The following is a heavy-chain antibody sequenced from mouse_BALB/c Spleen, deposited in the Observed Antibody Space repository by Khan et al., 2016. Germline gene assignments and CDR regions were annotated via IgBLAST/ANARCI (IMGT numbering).Heavy chain of an antibody. J-gene: IGHJ1*01. CDR1: GYTFTSYW. V-gene: IGHV1S81*02. Sequence: VQLQQPGAELVKPGASVRLSCKASGYTFTSYWIHWVKQRPGQGLEWIGEINPSNGRTNYNEKFKSKATLTVDKSSCTAYMQLSSLTSEDSAVYYCARRGSYGGNSNYWYFDVWGAGTTVTVSS. CDR2: INPSNGRT. CDR3: ARRGSYGGNSNYWYFDV. D-gene: IGHD2-1*01.